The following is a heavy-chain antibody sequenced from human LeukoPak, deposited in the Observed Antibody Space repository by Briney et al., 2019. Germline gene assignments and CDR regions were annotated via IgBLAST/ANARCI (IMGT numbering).Heavy chain of an antibody. CDR3: AGLVVVAATTDFDC. Sequence: GSSVKVSCKASGGTFSSYAISWVRQAPGQGLEWMGRIIPIFGIANYAQKFQGRVTITADKSTSTAYMELSSLRSEDTAVYYCAGLVVVAATTDFDCWGQGTLVTVSS. J-gene: IGHJ4*02. CDR2: IIPIFGIA. CDR1: GGTFSSYA. D-gene: IGHD2-15*01. V-gene: IGHV1-69*04.